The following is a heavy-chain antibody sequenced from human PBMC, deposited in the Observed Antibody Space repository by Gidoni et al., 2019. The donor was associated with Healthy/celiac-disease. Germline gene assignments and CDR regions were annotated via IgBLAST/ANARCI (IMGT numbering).Heavy chain of an antibody. Sequence: HVTLKESGPVLVKPTETLTLTCTVSGFSLSNARMGVGWIRQPPGKALEWLAHIFSNDEKSYSTSLKSRLTISKDTSKSQVVLTMTNMDPVDTATYYCARSSREWLRDYYYYYMDVWGKGTTVTVSS. CDR3: ARSSREWLRDYYYYYMDV. CDR2: IFSNDEK. CDR1: GFSLSNARMG. D-gene: IGHD5-12*01. V-gene: IGHV2-26*01. J-gene: IGHJ6*03.